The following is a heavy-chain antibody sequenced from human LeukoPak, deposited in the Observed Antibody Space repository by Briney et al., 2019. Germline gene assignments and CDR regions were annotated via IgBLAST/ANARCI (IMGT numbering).Heavy chain of an antibody. CDR2: IKQDGSEK. V-gene: IGHV3-7*02. D-gene: IGHD3-22*01. Sequence: PGGSLRLSCAASGFTFSSYWMSWVRQAPGKGLEWVANIKQDGSEKYYVDSVKGRFTISRDNAKNSLYLQMTSLRAEDTAVYYCARGGPDSSDYSSLFDYWGRGILVTVSS. CDR3: ARGGPDSSDYSSLFDY. CDR1: GFTFSSYW. J-gene: IGHJ4*02.